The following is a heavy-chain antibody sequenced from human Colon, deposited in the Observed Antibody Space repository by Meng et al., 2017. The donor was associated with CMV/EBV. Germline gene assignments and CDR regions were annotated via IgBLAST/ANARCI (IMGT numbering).Heavy chain of an antibody. CDR3: LKLPPGY. Sequence: EGQLVESGGGLVQTGGFLSLSCAASGFTVSTSYMSWVRQAPGKGLEWVSRIHSGGTSISYADSVKGRFTISGDNAKNTVYLQMNSLRDEDTAVYYCLKLPPGYWGQGTLVTVSS. V-gene: IGHV3-74*02. CDR2: IHSGGTSI. D-gene: IGHD1-1*01. J-gene: IGHJ4*02. CDR1: GFTVSTSY.